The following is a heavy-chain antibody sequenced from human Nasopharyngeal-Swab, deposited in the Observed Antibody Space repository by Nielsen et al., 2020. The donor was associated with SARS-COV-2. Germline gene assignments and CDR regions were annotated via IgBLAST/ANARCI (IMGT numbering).Heavy chain of an antibody. Sequence: GGSLRLSCAASGFTFSSYGMHWVRQAPGKGLEWVAVIWYDGSNKYYADSVKGRFTISRDNSKNTLYLQMNSLRAEDTAVYYCARDIAARLFYYYYYGMDVWGQGTTVTVSS. CDR1: GFTFSSYG. CDR3: ARDIAARLFYYYYYGMDV. J-gene: IGHJ6*02. CDR2: IWYDGSNK. V-gene: IGHV3-33*01. D-gene: IGHD6-6*01.